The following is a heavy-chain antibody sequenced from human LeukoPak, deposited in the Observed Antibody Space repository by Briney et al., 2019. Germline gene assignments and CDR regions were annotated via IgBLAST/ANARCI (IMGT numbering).Heavy chain of an antibody. D-gene: IGHD6-19*01. Sequence: SETLSLTCTVSGGSISSYYWSWIRQPPGKGLEWIGYIYYSGSTNYNPSLKSRVTISVDTSKNQFSLKLSSVTAADTAVYYCARSEYEGYSSGWRIDYWGQGTLVTVSS. V-gene: IGHV4-59*01. J-gene: IGHJ4*02. CDR2: IYYSGST. CDR1: GGSISSYY. CDR3: ARSEYEGYSSGWRIDY.